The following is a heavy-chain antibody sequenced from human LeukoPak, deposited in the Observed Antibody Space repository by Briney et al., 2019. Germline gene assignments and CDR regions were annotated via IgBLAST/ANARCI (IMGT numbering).Heavy chain of an antibody. D-gene: IGHD4-17*01. V-gene: IGHV3-49*04. J-gene: IGHJ6*02. CDR3: TRDLLYGDYGGYYYYGMDV. CDR2: IRSKAYGGTT. Sequence: GGSLRLSCTASGFTIGDYAMSWVRQAPGKGPEWVGFIRSKAYGGTTEYAAAVKGRFTISRDDSKSIAYLQMNSLKTEDTAVYYCTRDLLYGDYGGYYYYGMDVWGQGTTVTVSS. CDR1: GFTIGDYA.